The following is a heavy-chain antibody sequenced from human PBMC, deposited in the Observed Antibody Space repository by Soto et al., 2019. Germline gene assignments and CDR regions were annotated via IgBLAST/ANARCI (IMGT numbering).Heavy chain of an antibody. CDR2: ISGSGGST. CDR3: AKDGGLRFLEWPFDY. V-gene: IGHV3-23*01. J-gene: IGHJ4*02. Sequence: GGSLRLSCAASGFTFSSYAMSWVRQAPGKGLEWVSAISGSGGSTYYADSVKGRFTISRDNSKNTLYLQMNSLRAEDTAVYYCAKDGGLRFLEWPFDYWGQGTLVTVSS. D-gene: IGHD3-3*01. CDR1: GFTFSSYA.